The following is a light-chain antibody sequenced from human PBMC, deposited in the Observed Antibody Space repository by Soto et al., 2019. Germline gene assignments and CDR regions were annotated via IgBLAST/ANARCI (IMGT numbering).Light chain of an antibody. CDR2: WAS. V-gene: IGKV4-1*01. J-gene: IGKJ3*01. CDR1: QSLLYNSNNKTY. CDR3: QQLQRTPFT. Sequence: DIVLTQAPDSLSASLGERATINCKSSQSLLYNSNNKTYLAWYQQKPGQPPRLLIYWASTRQSGVPERFSGSGTGTDFTLTINSLQAEDFATYHCQQLQRTPFTFGPGTTVDV.